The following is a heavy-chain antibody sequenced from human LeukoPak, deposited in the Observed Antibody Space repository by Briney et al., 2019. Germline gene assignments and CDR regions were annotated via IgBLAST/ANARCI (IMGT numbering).Heavy chain of an antibody. CDR1: GYTFTSYD. CDR2: MNPNSGNT. J-gene: IGHJ4*02. CDR3: ARGDLRIAAAGTDY. D-gene: IGHD6-13*01. V-gene: IGHV1-8*03. Sequence: VASVKVSCKASGYTFTSYDINWVRQATGQGLEWMGWMNPNSGNTGYAQKFQGRVTITRNTSISTAYMELSSLRSEDTAVYYCARGDLRIAAAGTDYWGQGTLVTVSS.